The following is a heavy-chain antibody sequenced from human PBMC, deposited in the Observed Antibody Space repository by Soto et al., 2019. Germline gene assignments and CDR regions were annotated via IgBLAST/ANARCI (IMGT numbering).Heavy chain of an antibody. CDR1: GYTFTSYG. J-gene: IGHJ6*02. CDR3: AADQSSMVRVNWYYGMDV. V-gene: IGHV1-18*01. CDR2: ISAYTGNT. Sequence: ASVKVSCKASGYTFTSYGISWVRQAPGQGLEWMGWISAYTGNTNYAQKLQGRVTMTTDTSTSTAYMELRSLRSDDTAVYYCAADQSSMVRVNWYYGMDVWGQGTTVTVSS. D-gene: IGHD3-10*01.